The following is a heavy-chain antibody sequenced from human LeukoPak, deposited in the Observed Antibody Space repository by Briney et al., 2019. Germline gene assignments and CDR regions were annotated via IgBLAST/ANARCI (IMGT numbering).Heavy chain of an antibody. J-gene: IGHJ4*02. D-gene: IGHD1-26*01. CDR2: TSYSEGT. CDR3: ATADWESFYFDS. CDR1: GGSVGRGVYY. V-gene: IGHV4-31*03. Sequence: PSETLSLTCTVSGGSVGRGVYYWNWIRQHPGKGLEWIGFTSYSEGTYYNPSLMSRITISVDRSQNQFSLKMRDVTAADTAVHFCATADWESFYFDSWGQGALVAVSS.